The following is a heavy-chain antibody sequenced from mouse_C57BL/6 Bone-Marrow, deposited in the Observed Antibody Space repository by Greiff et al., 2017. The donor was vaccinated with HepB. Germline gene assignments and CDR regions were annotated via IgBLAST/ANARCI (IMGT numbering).Heavy chain of an antibody. D-gene: IGHD2-1*01. J-gene: IGHJ3*01. V-gene: IGHV1-81*01. Sequence: QVQLQQSGAELARPGASVKLSCKASGYTFTSYGISWVKQRTGQGLEWIGEIYPRSGNTYYNEKFKGKATLTADKSSSTAYMELRSLTSEDSAVYFCASRRGGNYGFAYWGQGTLVTVSA. CDR2: IYPRSGNT. CDR3: ASRRGGNYGFAY. CDR1: GYTFTSYG.